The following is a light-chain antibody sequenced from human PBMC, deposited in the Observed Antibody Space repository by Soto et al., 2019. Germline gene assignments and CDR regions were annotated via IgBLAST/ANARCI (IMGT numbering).Light chain of an antibody. CDR2: DVS. J-gene: IGLJ1*01. CDR3: SSYTSSSLYV. Sequence: QSVLTQPASVSGSPGQSITISCTGTSSDVGGYDYVSWYQHHPGKAPKLMIYDVSNRPSGVSNRFSGSKSGNTASLTISGLQAGDEADYYCSSYTSSSLYVFGTGTKLTVL. V-gene: IGLV2-14*03. CDR1: SSDVGGYDY.